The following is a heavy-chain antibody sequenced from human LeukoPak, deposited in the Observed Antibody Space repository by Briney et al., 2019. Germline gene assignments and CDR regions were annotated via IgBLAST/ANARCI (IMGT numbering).Heavy chain of an antibody. V-gene: IGHV3-64*01. D-gene: IGHD4-11*01. Sequence: GGSLRLSCAASGFTFSSYAMHWVRQAPGKGLEYVSAISSNGGSTYYANSVKGRFTISRDNSKNTRYLQMGSLRAEDMAVYYCARGKPEGDYHFDYWGQGTLVTVSS. CDR2: ISSNGGST. CDR1: GFTFSSYA. J-gene: IGHJ4*02. CDR3: ARGKPEGDYHFDY.